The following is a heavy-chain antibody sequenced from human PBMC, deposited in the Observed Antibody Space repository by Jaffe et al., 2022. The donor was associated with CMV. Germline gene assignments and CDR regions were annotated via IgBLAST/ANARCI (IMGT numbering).Heavy chain of an antibody. CDR1: GFIFSTYS. Sequence: EVQLVESGGGLVKPGGSLRLSCAASGFIFSTYSMNWVRQAPGKGLEWVSSISSSGSFIYYADSVKGRFIISRDNAKGTLYLQMNSLRAEDTAVFYCARDRGGQQLAHHYMDVWGKGTTVTVSS. J-gene: IGHJ6*03. D-gene: IGHD6-13*01. CDR2: ISSSGSFI. V-gene: IGHV3-21*06. CDR3: ARDRGGQQLAHHYMDV.